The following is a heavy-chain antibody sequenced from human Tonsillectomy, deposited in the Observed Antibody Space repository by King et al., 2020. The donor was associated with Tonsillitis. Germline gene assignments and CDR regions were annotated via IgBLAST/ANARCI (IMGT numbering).Heavy chain of an antibody. J-gene: IGHJ4*02. V-gene: IGHV3-21*01. D-gene: IGHD3-9*01. Sequence: VQLVESGGGLVKPGGSLRLSCAASGFTFSSYSMNWVRQAPGKGLEWVSSISSSSSSYIYYADSVKGRFTISRDNAKNSLYLQMNSLRAEDTAVYYCARGVRWAERYFDWLSNDYWGQGTLVTVSS. CDR1: GFTFSSYS. CDR2: ISSSSSSYI. CDR3: ARGVRWAERYFDWLSNDY.